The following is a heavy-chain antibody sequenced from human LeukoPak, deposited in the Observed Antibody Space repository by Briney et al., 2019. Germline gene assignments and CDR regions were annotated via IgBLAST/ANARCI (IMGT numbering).Heavy chain of an antibody. CDR2: ISGSGGST. J-gene: IGHJ4*02. CDR1: GFTFSSYA. CDR3: AKDALDCSSTSCYAPMDY. Sequence: GGSLRLSCAASGFTFSSYAMSWVRQAPGKGLEWVSAISGSGGSTYYAGSVKGRFTISRDNSKNTLYLQMNSLRAEDTAVYYCAKDALDCSSTSCYAPMDYWGQGTLVTVSS. D-gene: IGHD2-2*01. V-gene: IGHV3-23*01.